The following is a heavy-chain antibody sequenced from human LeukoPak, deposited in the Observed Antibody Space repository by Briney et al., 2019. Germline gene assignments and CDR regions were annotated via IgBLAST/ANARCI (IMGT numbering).Heavy chain of an antibody. Sequence: GGSLRLSCAASGFTFDTYGMHWVRQAPGKGLEWVGLIKNKLDGGTTDYVAPVKGRFTISRDDSRNTLYLQMNSLKSEDTAMYYCASYNDRDAFNIWGQGTMVTVSS. CDR2: IKNKLDGGTT. D-gene: IGHD1-14*01. CDR1: GFTFDTYG. CDR3: ASYNDRDAFNI. J-gene: IGHJ3*02. V-gene: IGHV3-15*01.